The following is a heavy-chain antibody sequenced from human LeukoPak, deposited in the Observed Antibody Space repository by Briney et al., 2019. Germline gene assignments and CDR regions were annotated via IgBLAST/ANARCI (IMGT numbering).Heavy chain of an antibody. J-gene: IGHJ6*03. V-gene: IGHV4-31*03. Sequence: ASQTLSLTCTVSGGSISSGGYYWSWIRQHPGKGLEWIGYIYYSGSTYYNPSLKSRVTISVDTSKNQFSLKLSSVTAADTAVYYCAREVVVPAAMSVYYYYMDVWGKGPRSPSP. CDR1: GGSISSGGYY. CDR3: AREVVVPAAMSVYYYYMDV. D-gene: IGHD2-2*01. CDR2: IYYSGST.